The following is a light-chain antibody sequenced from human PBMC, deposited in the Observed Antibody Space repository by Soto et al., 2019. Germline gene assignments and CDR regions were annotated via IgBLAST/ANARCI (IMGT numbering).Light chain of an antibody. Sequence: QSALTQPASVSGSPGQSITIYCTGTSGDVGGYKYVSWFQQYPGKVPKLIIYEVNDRPSGVSNRFSASKSGNTASLTISGLQAEDEADYYCSSYTRQSTYVFGTGTKLTVL. CDR3: SSYTRQSTYV. V-gene: IGLV2-14*03. CDR1: SGDVGGYKY. J-gene: IGLJ1*01. CDR2: EVN.